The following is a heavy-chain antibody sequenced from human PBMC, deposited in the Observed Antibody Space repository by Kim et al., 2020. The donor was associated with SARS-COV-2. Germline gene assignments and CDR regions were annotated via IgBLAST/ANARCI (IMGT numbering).Heavy chain of an antibody. D-gene: IGHD1-26*01. J-gene: IGHJ4*02. CDR1: GFTFSSYW. Sequence: GGSLRLSCAASGFTFSSYWLHWVRQAPGKGLVWVARINRDGGTTSYADSVKGRFTISRDNAKSTVYLQMNSLRTEDTAVYYCASRGNSGNYYYFAYWGQG. CDR3: ASRGNSGNYYYFAY. V-gene: IGHV3-74*01. CDR2: INRDGGTT.